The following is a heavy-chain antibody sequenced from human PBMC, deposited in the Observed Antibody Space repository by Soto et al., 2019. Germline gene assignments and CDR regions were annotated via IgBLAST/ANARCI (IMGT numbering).Heavy chain of an antibody. Sequence: GGSLRLSCAASGFTVSSNYMSWVRQAPGKGLEWVSVIYSGGSTYYSDSVKGRLSISRDNSKNTLYLQMNSLRAEDTAVYYCARSITFGGVPLWGQGTLVTVSS. D-gene: IGHD3-16*01. V-gene: IGHV3-66*01. CDR3: ARSITFGGVPL. J-gene: IGHJ4*02. CDR2: IYSGGST. CDR1: GFTVSSNY.